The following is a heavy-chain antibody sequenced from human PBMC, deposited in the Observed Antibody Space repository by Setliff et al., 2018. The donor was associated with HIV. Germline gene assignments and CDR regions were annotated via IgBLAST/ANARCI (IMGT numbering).Heavy chain of an antibody. CDR2: INSDGSST. CDR3: AKRGYVSAWYDEPVQFYQHMDV. CDR1: GFTFSNSW. V-gene: IGHV3-74*01. J-gene: IGHJ6*03. D-gene: IGHD6-19*01. Sequence: PGGSLRLSCAASGFTFSNSWMNWVRQAPGKGLVWVSRINSDGSSTTYADSVKGRFTISRDNAKNTLYLQMNSLRAEDTAVYYCAKRGYVSAWYDEPVQFYQHMDVWGKGTTVTVS.